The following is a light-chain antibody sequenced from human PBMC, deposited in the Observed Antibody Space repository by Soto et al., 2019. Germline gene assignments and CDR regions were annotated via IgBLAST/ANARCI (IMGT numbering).Light chain of an antibody. Sequence: EIVLTQSPATLSLSPGERATLSCRASQSVNSNLAWYQQKPGQAPRLLIFDPSNRATGIPARSNSSGFGTDITLTIISIEPEDFAVYYCQQRSNWPPYTFDQGTKLEIK. CDR2: DPS. CDR3: QQRSNWPPYT. CDR1: QSVNSN. J-gene: IGKJ2*01. V-gene: IGKV3-11*01.